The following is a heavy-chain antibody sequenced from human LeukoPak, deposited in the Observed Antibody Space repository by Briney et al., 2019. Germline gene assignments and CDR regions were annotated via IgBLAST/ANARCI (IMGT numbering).Heavy chain of an antibody. D-gene: IGHD3-22*01. J-gene: IGHJ3*01. CDR1: GFTFDDYG. CDR3: AKAHYYDSSGYYT. V-gene: IGHV3-20*04. Sequence: GGSLRLSCAASGFTFDDYGMSWVRQAPGKGLEWVSGINWNGGSTGYADSVKGRFTISRDNSKNTLYLQMNSLRAEDTAVYYCAKAHYYDSSGYYTWGQGTMVTVSS. CDR2: INWNGGST.